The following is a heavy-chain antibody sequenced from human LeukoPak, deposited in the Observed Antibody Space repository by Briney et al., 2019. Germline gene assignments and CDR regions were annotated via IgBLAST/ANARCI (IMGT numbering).Heavy chain of an antibody. D-gene: IGHD1-14*01. Sequence: GESLKIPCKGSGYSFTKNWIAWVRQMPGKGLEWMGIINPGDSDTRYSPSFQGQVTISADKSLSTAYLQWTSLKASDTAMYYCARYNGGDYWGQGTLVTVSS. CDR2: INPGDSDT. CDR1: GYSFTKNW. V-gene: IGHV5-51*01. J-gene: IGHJ4*02. CDR3: ARYNGGDY.